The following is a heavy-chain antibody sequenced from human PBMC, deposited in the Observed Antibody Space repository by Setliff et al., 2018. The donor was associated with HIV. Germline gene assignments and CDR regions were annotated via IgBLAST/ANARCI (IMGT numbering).Heavy chain of an antibody. D-gene: IGHD2-2*01. V-gene: IGHV3-49*04. Sequence: GGSLRLSCTGSGFTFGDYAMSWVRQAPGKGLEWVGFIRSTAYGGTTEYAASVKGRFTISRDDSKSIAYLQMNSLKTEDTAVYYCTTTLRSTTSGPHWGQGTLVTVSS. CDR1: GFTFGDYA. CDR2: IRSTAYGGTT. CDR3: TTTLRSTTSGPH. J-gene: IGHJ4*02.